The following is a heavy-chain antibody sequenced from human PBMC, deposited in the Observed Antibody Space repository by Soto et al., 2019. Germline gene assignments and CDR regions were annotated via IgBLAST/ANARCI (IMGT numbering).Heavy chain of an antibody. Sequence: QVQLVESGGGVVQPGRSLRLSCVASGFSFSNDGMHWVRQAPGKGLEWVGVIWYDGSNKFYADSVKGRFTISRDNSKNTLYLQTNSLRAEDTAVYYCARDPYYDGSGYYSVYWYFDLWGRGTLVTVSS. D-gene: IGHD3-22*01. CDR1: GFSFSNDG. V-gene: IGHV3-33*01. CDR3: ARDPYYDGSGYYSVYWYFDL. CDR2: IWYDGSNK. J-gene: IGHJ2*01.